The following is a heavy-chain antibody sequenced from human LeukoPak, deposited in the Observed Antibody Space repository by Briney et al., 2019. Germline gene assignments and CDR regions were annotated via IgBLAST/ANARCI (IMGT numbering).Heavy chain of an antibody. Sequence: SETLSLTCTVSGGAISSYYWGWIRQPPGKGLEWIGYIYFSGSTNYNPSLRSRVTISVDTSKNQFSLKLSSVTAADTAVYYCARAYYYGSGSSRPLNNWFDPWGQGTLVTVSS. CDR2: IYFSGST. D-gene: IGHD3-10*01. V-gene: IGHV4-59*01. CDR3: ARAYYYGSGSSRPLNNWFDP. CDR1: GGAISSYY. J-gene: IGHJ5*02.